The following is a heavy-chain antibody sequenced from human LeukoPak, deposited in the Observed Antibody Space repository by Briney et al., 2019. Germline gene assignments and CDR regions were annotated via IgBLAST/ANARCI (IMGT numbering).Heavy chain of an antibody. V-gene: IGHV3-48*04. CDR2: ISSSSSTI. Sequence: GGSLRLSCAASGFTFSSYSMNWVRQAPGKGLEWVSYISSSSSTIYYADSVKGRFTISRDNAKNSLYLQMNSLRAEDTALYYCAKDIYYDSSGPFDYWGQGTLVTVSS. CDR1: GFTFSSYS. D-gene: IGHD3-22*01. J-gene: IGHJ4*02. CDR3: AKDIYYDSSGPFDY.